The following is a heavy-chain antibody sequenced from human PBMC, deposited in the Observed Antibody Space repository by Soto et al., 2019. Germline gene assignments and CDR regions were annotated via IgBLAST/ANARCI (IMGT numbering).Heavy chain of an antibody. V-gene: IGHV1-18*01. CDR3: ARDTPINLQGIAVAGMHYYYYGMDV. CDR2: ISAYNGNT. D-gene: IGHD6-19*01. Sequence: GASVKVSCKASGYTFTSYGISWVRQAPGQGLEWMGWISAYNGNTNYAQKLQGRVTMTTDTSTSTAYMELRSLRSDDTAVYYCARDTPINLQGIAVAGMHYYYYGMDVWGQGTTLTVSS. CDR1: GYTFTSYG. J-gene: IGHJ6*02.